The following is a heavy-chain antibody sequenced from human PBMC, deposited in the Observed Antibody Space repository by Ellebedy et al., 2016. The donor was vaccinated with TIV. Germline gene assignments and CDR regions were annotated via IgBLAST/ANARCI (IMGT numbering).Heavy chain of an antibody. CDR3: ARLYYYGSITNWFDP. J-gene: IGHJ5*02. D-gene: IGHD3-10*01. V-gene: IGHV4-39*07. Sequence: SETLSLTCSVSGGSINSYYWGWIRQPPGKGLEWIGTIYYSGSTYYNPSLKSRVTISVDTSKNQFSLKLSSVTAADTAVYYCARLYYYGSITNWFDPWGQGTLVTVSS. CDR1: GGSINSYY. CDR2: IYYSGST.